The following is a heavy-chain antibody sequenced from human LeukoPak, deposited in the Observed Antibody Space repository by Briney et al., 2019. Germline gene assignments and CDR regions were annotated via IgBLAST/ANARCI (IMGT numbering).Heavy chain of an antibody. CDR3: ARDAPTVTTGYYYYYMDV. D-gene: IGHD4-17*01. Sequence: GGSLRLSCAASGFTFGSYWMTWVRQAPGKGLEWVANIKEDGSEKYYVDSVKGRFTIPRDNAKNSLYLQMNSLRDEDTAVYYCARDAPTVTTGYYYYYMDVWGKGTTVTVSS. V-gene: IGHV3-7*01. CDR1: GFTFGSYW. CDR2: IKEDGSEK. J-gene: IGHJ6*03.